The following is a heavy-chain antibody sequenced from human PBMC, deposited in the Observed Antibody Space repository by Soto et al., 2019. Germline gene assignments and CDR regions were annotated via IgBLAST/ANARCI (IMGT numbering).Heavy chain of an antibody. J-gene: IGHJ3*02. V-gene: IGHV1-8*01. D-gene: IGHD2-2*01. CDR3: AIIYCSSTSCPDAFDI. CDR1: GYTFTSYD. Sequence: ASVKVSCKASGYTFTSYDINCVRQATGQGLEWMGWMNPNSGNTGYAQKFQGRVTMTRNTSISTAYMELSSLRSEDTAVYYCAIIYCSSTSCPDAFDIWGQGTMVTVSS. CDR2: MNPNSGNT.